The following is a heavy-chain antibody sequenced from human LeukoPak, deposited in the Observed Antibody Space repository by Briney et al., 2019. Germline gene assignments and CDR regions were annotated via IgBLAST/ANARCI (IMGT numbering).Heavy chain of an antibody. CDR1: GFTFSSYA. V-gene: IGHV3-23*01. CDR2: ISGGGGTT. Sequence: GGSLRLSCAASGFTFSSYAMSWVRQAPGKGLEWVSSISGGGGTTYYADSVKGRFTISRDASKNTLYLQMNSLRAEDTAVYYCAKDRTTPFDYWGQGTLVTVSS. D-gene: IGHD2/OR15-2a*01. J-gene: IGHJ4*02. CDR3: AKDRTTPFDY.